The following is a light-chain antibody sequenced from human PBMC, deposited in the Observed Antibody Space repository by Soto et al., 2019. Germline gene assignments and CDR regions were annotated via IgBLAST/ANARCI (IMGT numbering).Light chain of an antibody. Sequence: QSALTQPPSASGCPGQSVTISCTGPSSDVGGYNYVSWYQQHTGKAPKLMIYEVSKRPSGVPDRFLGAKSGNTASLTVAGLQAEDEADYYCISFAGSNNPVVFVGGTQLTVL. CDR1: SSDVGGYNY. V-gene: IGLV2-8*01. CDR2: EVS. CDR3: ISFAGSNNPVV. J-gene: IGLJ2*01.